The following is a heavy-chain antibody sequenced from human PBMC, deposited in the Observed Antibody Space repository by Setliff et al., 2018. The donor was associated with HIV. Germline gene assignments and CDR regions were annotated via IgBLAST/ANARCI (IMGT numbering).Heavy chain of an antibody. Sequence: PSETLSLTCTVSGHSITRGYYWGWIRQPPEKGLEWIGSTYHSGTTYYNTSLKSRVTISADTSNNQVSLKLSSVTAADTAVYYCARSPSYYDSSGYTAVDIWGQGTMVTVSS. CDR2: TYHSGTT. CDR3: ARSPSYYDSSGYTAVDI. D-gene: IGHD3-22*01. J-gene: IGHJ3*02. CDR1: GHSITRGYY. V-gene: IGHV4-38-2*02.